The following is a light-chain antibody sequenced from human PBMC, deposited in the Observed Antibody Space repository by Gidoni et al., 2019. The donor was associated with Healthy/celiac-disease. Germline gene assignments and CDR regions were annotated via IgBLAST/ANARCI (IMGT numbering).Light chain of an antibody. J-gene: IGKJ2*01. CDR1: QGIRNA. CDR2: AAS. CDR3: LQDYNSPRT. Sequence: AIQMTQSPSSLSASVGDRVTITCRASQGIRNALGWYQQKPGKAPKLLISAASSLQSGVPSRFSGSGSGTDFTLTISSLQPEDFATYYCLQDYNSPRTFGQGTKLEIK. V-gene: IGKV1-6*01.